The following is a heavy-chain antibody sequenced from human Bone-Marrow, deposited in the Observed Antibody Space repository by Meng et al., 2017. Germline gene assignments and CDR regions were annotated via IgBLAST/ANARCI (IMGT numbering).Heavy chain of an antibody. Sequence: QVQLQEWGPGVVKPSGTLSLTCVVSGGSISSIDGWSWVRQPPGKGLEWIGEIYHGGDTNYNPSLKSRVTIAIDKSKNQFSLKLSSVTAADTAVYYCASWIYSCGWQWGQGALVTVSS. CDR2: IYHGGDT. D-gene: IGHD6-19*01. J-gene: IGHJ4*02. CDR1: GGSISSIDG. CDR3: ASWIYSCGWQ. V-gene: IGHV4/OR15-8*02.